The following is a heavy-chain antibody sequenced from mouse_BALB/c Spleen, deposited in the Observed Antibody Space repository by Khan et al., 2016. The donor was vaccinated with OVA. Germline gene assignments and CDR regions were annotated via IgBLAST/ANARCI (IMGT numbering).Heavy chain of an antibody. D-gene: IGHD2-12*01. Sequence: VQLQQSGPELVKPGASVKMSCKASGYTFTSYVMHWVKQKPGQGLGWIGYIYPSNDDTKYNEKFKGKATLTSDKSSSTAYMELSSLTSEDSAVYFCERNYSSAVYFDYWGQGTTLTVSS. CDR3: ERNYSSAVYFDY. CDR1: GYTFTSYV. CDR2: IYPSNDDT. J-gene: IGHJ2*01. V-gene: IGHV1S136*01.